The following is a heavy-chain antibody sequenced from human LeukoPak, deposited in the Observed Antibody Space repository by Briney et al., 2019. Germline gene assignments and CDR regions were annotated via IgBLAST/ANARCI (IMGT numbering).Heavy chain of an antibody. V-gene: IGHV3-30-3*01. CDR1: GFTFSSYA. CDR2: ISYDGSNK. J-gene: IGHJ4*02. CDR3: AKRFPFDY. D-gene: IGHD3-10*01. Sequence: GRSPRLSCAASGFTFSSYAMHWVRQAPGKGLEWVAVISYDGSNKYYADSVKGRFTISRDNSKNTPYLQMNSLRAEDTAVYYCAKRFPFDYWGQGTLVTVSS.